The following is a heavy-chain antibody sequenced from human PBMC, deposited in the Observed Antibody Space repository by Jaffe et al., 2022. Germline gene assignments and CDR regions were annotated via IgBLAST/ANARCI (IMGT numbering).Heavy chain of an antibody. Sequence: EVEVLESGGGLVQPGGSLRISCAASDFTFNYYAMNWVRQAPGKGLEWVSSISGSGTDTYYADSVKGRFTISRDNSKTTMFLQMNSLRAEDTAVYYCARSMGIHYNYYSMDVWGTGTTVTVSS. CDR1: DFTFNYYA. D-gene: IGHD7-27*01. J-gene: IGHJ6*03. CDR2: ISGSGTDT. V-gene: IGHV3-23*01. CDR3: ARSMGIHYNYYSMDV.